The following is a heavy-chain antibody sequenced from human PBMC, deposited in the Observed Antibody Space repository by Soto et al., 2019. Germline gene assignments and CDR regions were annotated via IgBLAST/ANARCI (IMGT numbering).Heavy chain of an antibody. V-gene: IGHV3-7*03. CDR2: IKQDGGEI. J-gene: IGHJ4*02. CDR1: GFTFSSYW. Sequence: GGSLRLSCAASGFTFSSYWMSWVRQAPGKGLEWVANIKQDGGEIYYVDSVKGRFSISRDSAKTSLYLQMNSLRAEDTAVYYCARGWLLNDYWGQGTLVPVSS. D-gene: IGHD5-12*01. CDR3: ARGWLLNDY.